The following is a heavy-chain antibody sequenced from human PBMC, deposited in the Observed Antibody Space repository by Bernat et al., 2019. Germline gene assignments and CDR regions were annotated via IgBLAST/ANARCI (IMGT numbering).Heavy chain of an antibody. J-gene: IGHJ4*02. CDR1: GFTFSSYA. Sequence: QVQVVESVGGVVQPGRSLRLSCAASGFTFSSYAMHWVRQAPGKGLEWVAVISYDGSNKYYADSVRGRFTISRDNSKNTLYLQMNSLRAEDTAVYYCARDQSLTPLEYYFDYWGQGTLVTVSS. CDR2: ISYDGSNK. CDR3: ARDQSLTPLEYYFDY. V-gene: IGHV3-30*01. D-gene: IGHD7-27*01.